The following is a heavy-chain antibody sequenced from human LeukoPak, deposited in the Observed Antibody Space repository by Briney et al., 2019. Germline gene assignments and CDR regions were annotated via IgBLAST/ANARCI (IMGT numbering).Heavy chain of an antibody. V-gene: IGHV3-15*01. J-gene: IGHJ4*02. D-gene: IGHD2-2*01. CDR1: GFTFSNAW. Sequence: GGSLRLSCAASGFTFSNAWMSWVRQAPGKGLEWVGRIKSKTDGGTTDYAAPVKGRFTISRDDSKNTLYLQMNSLKTEDTAVYYCTTGVVVPAAMGRLGYYFGYWGQGTLVTVSS. CDR3: TTGVVVPAAMGRLGYYFGY. CDR2: IKSKTDGGTT.